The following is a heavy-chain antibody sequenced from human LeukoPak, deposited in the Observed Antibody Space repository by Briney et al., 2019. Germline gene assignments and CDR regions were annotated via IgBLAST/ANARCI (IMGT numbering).Heavy chain of an antibody. CDR1: GYSISSGYY. Sequence: SETLSLTCTVSGYSISSGYYWGWIRQPPGKGLEWIASMYHSGSTFNNPSLKSRVTISLDTSKNQFSLKLSSVTAADTAVYYCARDRRDGYYFDYWGQGTLVTVSS. J-gene: IGHJ4*02. V-gene: IGHV4-38-2*02. CDR2: MYHSGST. CDR3: ARDRRDGYYFDY. D-gene: IGHD5-24*01.